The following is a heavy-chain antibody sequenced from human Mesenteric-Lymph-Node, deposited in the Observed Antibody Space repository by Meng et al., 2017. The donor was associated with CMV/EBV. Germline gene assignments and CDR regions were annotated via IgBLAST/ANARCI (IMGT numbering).Heavy chain of an antibody. CDR2: ISSSSNYI. CDR3: ARDEDRSGWYGPVGY. Sequence: GGSLRLSCAASGFTFSNYSMDWLRQAPGKGLEWVSSISSSSNYIYYADSVRGRFTISRDNAKNSLYLQMNSLRAEDTAVYYCARDEDRSGWYGPVGYWGQGTQVTVSS. V-gene: IGHV3-21*01. CDR1: GFTFSNYS. D-gene: IGHD6-19*01. J-gene: IGHJ4*02.